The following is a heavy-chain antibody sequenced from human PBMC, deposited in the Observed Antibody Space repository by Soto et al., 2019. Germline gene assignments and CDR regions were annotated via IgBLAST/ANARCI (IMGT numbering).Heavy chain of an antibody. Sequence: QVQLVQSGAEVKKPGSSVKVSCKDPGGTLRTYSMFWVRQAPGQGLEWMGRIIPMLGVRNYAQRFQDRVTITADKSTATVHMELSSLRSEDTALYYCTIGSWSGEVFDIWGQGTMVTVSS. D-gene: IGHD2-21*01. CDR1: GGTLRTYS. CDR2: IIPMLGVR. J-gene: IGHJ3*02. V-gene: IGHV1-69*02. CDR3: TIGSWSGEVFDI.